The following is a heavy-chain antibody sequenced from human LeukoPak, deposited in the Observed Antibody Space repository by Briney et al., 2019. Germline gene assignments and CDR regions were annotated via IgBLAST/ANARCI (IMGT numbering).Heavy chain of an antibody. CDR1: GGSISSYY. D-gene: IGHD3-10*01. J-gene: IGHJ4*02. Sequence: PSETLSLTCTVSGGSISSYYWSWIRQPPGKGLEWIGYIYYSGSTNYNPSLKSRVTISVVTSKNQFSLKLSSVTAADTAVYYCARRRFGEFHDYWGQGTLVTVPS. V-gene: IGHV4-59*01. CDR3: ARRRFGEFHDY. CDR2: IYYSGST.